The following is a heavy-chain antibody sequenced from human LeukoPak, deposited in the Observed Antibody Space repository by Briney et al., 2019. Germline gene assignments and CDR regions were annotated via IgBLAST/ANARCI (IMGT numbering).Heavy chain of an antibody. Sequence: GGSLRLSCAASGFTVSSNYMSWVRQAPGKGLEWVSVIYSGGSTYYADSVKGRFTISRDNSKNSLYLQMNSLRDEDTAVYYCARDRGFLSSGWYSCDYWGQGTLVTVSS. CDR2: IYSGGST. J-gene: IGHJ4*02. CDR3: ARDRGFLSSGWYSCDY. V-gene: IGHV3-66*01. CDR1: GFTVSSNY. D-gene: IGHD6-19*01.